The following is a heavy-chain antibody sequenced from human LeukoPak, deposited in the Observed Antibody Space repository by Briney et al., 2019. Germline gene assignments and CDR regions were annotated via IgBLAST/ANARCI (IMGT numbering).Heavy chain of an antibody. CDR3: AKGGLSTKGWYFDL. D-gene: IGHD3-16*02. CDR1: GFTFSSYW. Sequence: GGSLRLSCAASGFTFSSYWMHWVRQAPGKGLVWVSRINSDGSSTSYADSVKGRFTISRDNAKNSLYLQMNSLRAEDTALYYCAKGGLSTKGWYFDLWGRGTLVTVSS. V-gene: IGHV3-74*01. CDR2: INSDGSST. J-gene: IGHJ2*01.